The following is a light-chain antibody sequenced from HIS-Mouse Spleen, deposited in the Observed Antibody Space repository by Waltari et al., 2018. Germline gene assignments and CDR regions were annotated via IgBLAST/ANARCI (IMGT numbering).Light chain of an antibody. J-gene: IGLJ2*01. Sequence: SYELTQPPSVSVSPGQTASIPCSGDKLGDNYACCYQQKPGQSPVLVIYQDSKRPSGIPERFSGSNSGNTATLTISGTQAMDEADYYCQAWDSSTAGVVFGGGTKLTVL. CDR3: QAWDSSTAGVV. CDR2: QDS. CDR1: KLGDNY. V-gene: IGLV3-1*01.